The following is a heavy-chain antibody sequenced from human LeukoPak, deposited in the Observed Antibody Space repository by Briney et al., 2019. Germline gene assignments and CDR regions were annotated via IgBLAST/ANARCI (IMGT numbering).Heavy chain of an antibody. Sequence: SETLSLTCAVYGVSFSGYYWSWIRQPPGKGLEWIGEINHSGSTNYNPSLKSRVTISVDTSKNQFSLKLSSVTAADTAVYYCARNMMWNIVATPFDYWGQGTLVTVSS. CDR3: ARNMMWNIVATPFDY. V-gene: IGHV4-34*01. D-gene: IGHD5-12*01. J-gene: IGHJ4*02. CDR2: INHSGST. CDR1: GVSFSGYY.